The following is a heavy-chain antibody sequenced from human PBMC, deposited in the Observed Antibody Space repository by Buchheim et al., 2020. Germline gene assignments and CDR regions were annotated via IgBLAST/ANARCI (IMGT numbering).Heavy chain of an antibody. J-gene: IGHJ5*02. Sequence: QVQLVESGGGVVQPGRSLRLSCAASGFTFSSYGMHWVRQAPGKGLEWVAVISYDGSNKYYADSVKGRFTISRDNSKNMLYLQMNSLRAEDTAVYYCAKDVFGLTYSLRINWFDPWGQGTL. CDR3: AKDVFGLTYSLRINWFDP. CDR2: ISYDGSNK. D-gene: IGHD2-21*01. V-gene: IGHV3-30*18. CDR1: GFTFSSYG.